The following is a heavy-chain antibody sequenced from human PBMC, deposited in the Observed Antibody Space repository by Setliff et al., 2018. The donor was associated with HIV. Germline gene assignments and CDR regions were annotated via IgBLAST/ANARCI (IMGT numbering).Heavy chain of an antibody. V-gene: IGHV1-46*01. Sequence: ASVKVSCKASGYTFTSYYMNWVRQAPGQGLEWMGIINPSGGSSTYAQKFQGRVAMTRDTSTSTVYMELSSLRSEDTAVYYCATTLRYFDWLRNWGQGTLVTVSS. J-gene: IGHJ4*02. CDR2: INPSGGSS. D-gene: IGHD3-9*01. CDR3: ATTLRYFDWLRN. CDR1: GYTFTSYY.